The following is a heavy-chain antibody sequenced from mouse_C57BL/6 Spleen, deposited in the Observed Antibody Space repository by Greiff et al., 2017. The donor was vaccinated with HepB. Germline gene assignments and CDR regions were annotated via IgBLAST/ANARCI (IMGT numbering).Heavy chain of an antibody. CDR3: ARRRGGYFDV. J-gene: IGHJ1*03. V-gene: IGHV1-63*01. Sequence: QVHVKQSGAELVRPGTSVKMSCKASGYTFTNYWIGWAKQRPGHGLEWIGDIYPGGGYTNYNEKFKGKATLTADKSSSTAYMQFSSLTSEDSAIYYCARRRGGYFDVWGTGTTVTVSS. CDR1: GYTFTNYW. CDR2: IYPGGGYT.